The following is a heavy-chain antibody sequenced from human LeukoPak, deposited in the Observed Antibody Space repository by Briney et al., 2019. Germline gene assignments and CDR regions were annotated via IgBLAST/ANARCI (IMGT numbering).Heavy chain of an antibody. CDR1: GFTFSNYD. CDR3: ARGWLIQYYFDY. D-gene: IGHD6-19*01. V-gene: IGHV3-13*01. Sequence: PGGSLRLSCAASGFTFSNYDMHWVRQAPGKGLEWVSAVGPTGDTYYLGSVKGRFTISRDNSKNTLYLQMNSLRSEDTAVYYCARGWLIQYYFDYWGQGTLVTVSS. CDR2: VGPTGDT. J-gene: IGHJ4*02.